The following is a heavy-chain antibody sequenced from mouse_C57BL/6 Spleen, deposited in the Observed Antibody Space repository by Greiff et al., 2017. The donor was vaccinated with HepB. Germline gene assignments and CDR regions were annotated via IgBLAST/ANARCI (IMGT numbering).Heavy chain of an antibody. D-gene: IGHD2-3*01. CDR1: GYTFTSYW. CDR2: IYPGSGST. CDR3: ARFYDGYYDWFAY. J-gene: IGHJ3*01. Sequence: VQLQQPGAELVKPGASVKMSCKASGYTFTSYWITWVKQRPGQGLEWIGDIYPGSGSTNYNEKFKSKATLTVDTSSSTAYMQLSSLTSEDSAVYYCARFYDGYYDWFAYWGQGTLVTVSA. V-gene: IGHV1-55*01.